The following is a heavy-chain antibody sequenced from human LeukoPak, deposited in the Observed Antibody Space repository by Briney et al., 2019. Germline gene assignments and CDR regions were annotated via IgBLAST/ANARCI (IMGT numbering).Heavy chain of an antibody. V-gene: IGHV4-30-2*01. J-gene: IGHJ3*01. CDR3: ANADRFCSGSCHVPDAFDF. CDR2: IYDSGRT. CDR1: GASISSGDYY. Sequence: SETLSLTCTVSGASISSGDYYWTWIRQPPGKGLEWIVYIYDSGRTDFNPSLKSRVTISVDRSKNQFSLKLSSVTAADTAVYYCANADRFCSGSCHVPDAFDFWGQGTMVTVSS. D-gene: IGHD2-15*01.